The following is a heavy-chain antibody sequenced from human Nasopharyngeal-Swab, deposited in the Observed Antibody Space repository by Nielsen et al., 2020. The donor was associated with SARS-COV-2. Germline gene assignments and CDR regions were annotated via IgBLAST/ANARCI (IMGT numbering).Heavy chain of an antibody. CDR2: IWYDGSNK. CDR3: ARDPSYDSSGFRV. J-gene: IGHJ3*01. D-gene: IGHD3-22*01. V-gene: IGHV3-33*01. Sequence: VRQAPGKGLEWVAVIWYDGSNKYYADSVKGRFTISRDNSKNTLYLQMNSLRAEDTAVYYCARDPSYDSSGFRVWGQGTVVTVSS.